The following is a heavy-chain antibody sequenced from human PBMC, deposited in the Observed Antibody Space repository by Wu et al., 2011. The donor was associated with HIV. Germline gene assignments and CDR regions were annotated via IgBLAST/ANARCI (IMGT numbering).Heavy chain of an antibody. CDR2: T. CDR3: ARDSTSVAFDI. Sequence: TNYNPTLKSRVTISVDTSKKQXSLKLSSVTAADTAVYYCARDSTSVAFDIWGQGTMVTVSS. J-gene: IGHJ3*02. V-gene: IGHV4-59*01. D-gene: IGHD2-2*01.